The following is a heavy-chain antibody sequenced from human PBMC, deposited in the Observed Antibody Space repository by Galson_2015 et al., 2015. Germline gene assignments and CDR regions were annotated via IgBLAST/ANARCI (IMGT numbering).Heavy chain of an antibody. CDR3: ARQGMGAAEDY. D-gene: IGHD6-13*01. CDR2: LYPSDSDT. J-gene: IGHJ4*02. Sequence: SGAEVKKPGESLKISCKASGYSFTNYWVGWVRQMPGKGLEWMGILYPSDSDTRYSPSFRGQVTISADKSISTAYLQWSSLKASDTAMYYCARQGMGAAEDYWGQGTLVTVSS. V-gene: IGHV5-51*01. CDR1: GYSFTNYW.